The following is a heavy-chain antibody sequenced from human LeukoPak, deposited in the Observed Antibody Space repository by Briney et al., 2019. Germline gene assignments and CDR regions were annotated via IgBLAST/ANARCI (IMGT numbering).Heavy chain of an antibody. J-gene: IGHJ4*02. CDR1: GYTFTSYD. Sequence: GASVKVSCKASGYTFTSYDINWVRQATGQGLEWMGWMNPNSGNTGYAQKFQGRVTMTRNTSISTAYMEPSSLRSEDTAVYYCARGLAYDFWSGSGGDYWGQGTLVTVSS. CDR3: ARGLAYDFWSGSGGDY. V-gene: IGHV1-8*01. D-gene: IGHD3-3*01. CDR2: MNPNSGNT.